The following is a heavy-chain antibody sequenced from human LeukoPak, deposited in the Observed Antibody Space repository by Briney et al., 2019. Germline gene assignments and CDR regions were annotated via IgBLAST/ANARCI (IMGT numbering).Heavy chain of an antibody. D-gene: IGHD3-16*01. Sequence: ASVKVSCKVSGYTLTELSMHWVRQAPGKGLEWMGGFDPEDGETIYAQKFQGRVTMTEDTSTDTAYMELSRLRSDDTAVYYCVPGSSVGQGSQSYYDKSTYFDYWGQGTLVTVSS. V-gene: IGHV1-24*01. CDR2: FDPEDGET. CDR3: VPGSSVGQGSQSYYDKSTYFDY. CDR1: GYTLTELS. J-gene: IGHJ4*02.